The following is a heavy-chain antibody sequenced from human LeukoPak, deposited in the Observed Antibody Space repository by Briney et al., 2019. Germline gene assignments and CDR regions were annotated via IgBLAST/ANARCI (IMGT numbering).Heavy chain of an antibody. V-gene: IGHV3-74*01. J-gene: IGHJ4*02. CDR1: GFTFSSYW. Sequence: GGSLRLSCAASGFTFSSYWMHWVRQAPGKGLVWVSRINSDGSSTSYADSVKGRFTISRDNAKNTLYLQVNSLRAEDTAVYYCAKGNGYSYGRYYFDYWGQGTLVTVSS. CDR2: INSDGSST. CDR3: AKGNGYSYGRYYFDY. D-gene: IGHD5-18*01.